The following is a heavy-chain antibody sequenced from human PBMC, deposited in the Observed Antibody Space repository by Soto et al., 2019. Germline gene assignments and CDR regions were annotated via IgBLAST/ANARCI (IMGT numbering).Heavy chain of an antibody. CDR1: GFTFSSYA. J-gene: IGHJ6*02. CDR2: ISYDGSNK. V-gene: IGHV3-30-3*01. Sequence: PGGSLSLSCAASGFTFSSYAMHWVRQAPGKGLEWVAVISYDGSNKYYADSVKGRFTISRDNSKNTLYLQMNSLRAEDTAVYYCARDTAEYPHYYYGMDVWGQGTTVTVSS. CDR3: ARDTAEYPHYYYGMDV. D-gene: IGHD5-18*01.